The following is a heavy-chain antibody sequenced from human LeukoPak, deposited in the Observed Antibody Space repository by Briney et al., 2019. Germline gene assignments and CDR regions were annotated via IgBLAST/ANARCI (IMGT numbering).Heavy chain of an antibody. J-gene: IGHJ3*02. D-gene: IGHD3-10*01. Sequence: GASVKVSCRVSGYTFTGCYMHWVRQAPGQGLEWMGWINPNSGGTNYAQKFQGRVTMTRDTSISTAYMELSRLRSDDTAVYYCASGYGSGTNFDIWGQGTMVTVSS. CDR3: ASGYGSGTNFDI. CDR1: GYTFTGCY. V-gene: IGHV1-2*02. CDR2: INPNSGGT.